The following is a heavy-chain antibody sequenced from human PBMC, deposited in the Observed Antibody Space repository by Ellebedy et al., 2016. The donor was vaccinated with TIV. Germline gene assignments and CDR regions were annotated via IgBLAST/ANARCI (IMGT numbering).Heavy chain of an antibody. Sequence: ASVKVSCXASGYTFTDYYMHWVRQAPGQGLEWMGRINPNSGGTEYAQKFQGRVRLTRDTSISTADMELSNLRSDDTAVYYCARAVGAADYWGQGTLVTVSS. CDR1: GYTFTDYY. CDR3: ARAVGAADY. V-gene: IGHV1-2*06. J-gene: IGHJ4*02. CDR2: INPNSGGT. D-gene: IGHD1-26*01.